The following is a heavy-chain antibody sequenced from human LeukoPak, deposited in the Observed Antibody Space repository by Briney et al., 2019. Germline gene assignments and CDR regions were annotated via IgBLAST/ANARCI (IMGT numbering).Heavy chain of an antibody. D-gene: IGHD3-10*01. CDR3: AREVWFGEFVQFNWFDP. V-gene: IGHV4-4*07. CDR2: IYTSGST. Sequence: SETLSLTCTVSGGSISSYYWSWIRQPAGKGLEWIGRIYTSGSTNYNPSLKSRVTMSVDTSKNQFSLKLSSVTAADTAVYYCAREVWFGEFVQFNWFDPWGQGTLVTVSS. J-gene: IGHJ5*02. CDR1: GGSISSYY.